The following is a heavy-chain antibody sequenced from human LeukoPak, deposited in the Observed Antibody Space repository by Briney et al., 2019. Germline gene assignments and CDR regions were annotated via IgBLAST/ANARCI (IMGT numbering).Heavy chain of an antibody. CDR2: INHSGST. J-gene: IGHJ4*02. CDR1: GDSISNYY. D-gene: IGHD3-9*01. V-gene: IGHV4-34*01. CDR3: ARGMRYFDRGPPGY. Sequence: SETLSLTCTVSGDSISNYYWSWIRQPPGKGLEWIGEINHSGSTNYNPSLKSRVTISVDTSKNQFSLKLSSVTAADTAVYYCARGMRYFDRGPPGYWGQGTLVTVSS.